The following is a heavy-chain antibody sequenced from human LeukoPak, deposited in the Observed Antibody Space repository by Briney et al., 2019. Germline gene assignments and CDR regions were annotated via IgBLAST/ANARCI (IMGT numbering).Heavy chain of an antibody. D-gene: IGHD4-23*01. J-gene: IGHJ5*02. V-gene: IGHV4-4*07. CDR3: ARPHLNYGGNSNWFDP. CDR1: DGSISSYS. Sequence: PSETLSLTCTVSDGSISSYSWSWIRQPAGKGLEWIGRMYTSGTTNYNPSLKSRVTISVDTSKNQFSLKLSSVTAADTAVYYCARPHLNYGGNSNWFDPWGQGTLVTVSS. CDR2: MYTSGTT.